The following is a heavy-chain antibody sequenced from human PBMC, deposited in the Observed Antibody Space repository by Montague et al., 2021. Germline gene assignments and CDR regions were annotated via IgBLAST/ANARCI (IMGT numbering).Heavy chain of an antibody. J-gene: IGHJ5*01. V-gene: IGHV3-7*01. CDR3: ARDRAAAGS. CDR1: GITFDYYW. CDR2: VNEDGSEK. D-gene: IGHD6-13*01. Sequence: SLRLSCAASGITFDYYWVSWVRQAPGKGLKWVANVNEDGSEKNYVDSVRGRFSISRDNTKNSLYLQMNSLRVEDTAVYYCARDRAAAGSWGHGTLVIVSS.